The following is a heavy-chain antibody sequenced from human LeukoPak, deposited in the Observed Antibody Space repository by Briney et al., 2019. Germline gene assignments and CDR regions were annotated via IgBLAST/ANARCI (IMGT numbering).Heavy chain of an antibody. Sequence: PSETLSLTCTVSGGSISSSSYYWGWIRQPPGKGLEWIGSIYYSGRTYYSPSLKSRVTISVDTSKNQFSLKLSSVTAADTAVYYCARVLLWFGESKGHDAFDIWGQGTMVTVSS. CDR1: GGSISSSSYY. CDR2: IYYSGRT. J-gene: IGHJ3*02. V-gene: IGHV4-39*07. CDR3: ARVLLWFGESKGHDAFDI. D-gene: IGHD3-10*01.